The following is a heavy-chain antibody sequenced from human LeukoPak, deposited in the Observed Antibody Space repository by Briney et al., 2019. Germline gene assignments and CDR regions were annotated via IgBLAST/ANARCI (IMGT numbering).Heavy chain of an antibody. V-gene: IGHV4-30-2*01. Sequence: SETLSLTCTVSGGSISSGGYYWSWIRQPPGKGLEWIGYIYHSGSTHYNPSLKSRVTISVDRSKNQFSLKLSSVTAADTAVYYCARASGYYYYMDVWGKGTTVTVSS. CDR3: ARASGYYYYMDV. D-gene: IGHD3-10*01. CDR2: IYHSGST. J-gene: IGHJ6*03. CDR1: GGSISSGGYY.